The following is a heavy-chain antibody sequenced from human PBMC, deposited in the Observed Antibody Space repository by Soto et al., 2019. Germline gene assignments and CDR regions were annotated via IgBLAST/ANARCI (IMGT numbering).Heavy chain of an antibody. Sequence: GGALRLSCAASGFTFSSYDMHWVRQATGKGLEWVSAIGTAGDTYYPGSVKGRFTISRENAKNSLYLQMNSLRAEDTAVYYCARDLVSSGYYYGMDVWGQGTTVTVS. CDR1: GFTFSSYD. J-gene: IGHJ6*02. CDR2: IGTAGDT. V-gene: IGHV3-13*01. CDR3: ARDLVSSGYYYGMDV.